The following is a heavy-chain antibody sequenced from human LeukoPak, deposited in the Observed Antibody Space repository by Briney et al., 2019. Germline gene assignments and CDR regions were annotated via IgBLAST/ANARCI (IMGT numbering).Heavy chain of an antibody. D-gene: IGHD2-2*01. J-gene: IGHJ4*02. Sequence: SVKVSCKASGGTFSSYATSWVRQAPGQGLEWMGGIIPIFGTANYAQKFQGRVTITADESTSTAYMELSSLRSEDTAVYYCARAGHPYCSSTSCSLDHWGQGTLVTVSS. CDR3: ARAGHPYCSSTSCSLDH. V-gene: IGHV1-69*13. CDR1: GGTFSSYA. CDR2: IIPIFGTA.